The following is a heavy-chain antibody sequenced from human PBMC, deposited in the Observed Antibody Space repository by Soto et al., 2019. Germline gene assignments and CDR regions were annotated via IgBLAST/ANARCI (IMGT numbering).Heavy chain of an antibody. V-gene: IGHV1-3*01. J-gene: IGHJ4*02. D-gene: IGHD3-22*01. CDR1: GYTFTSYA. CDR3: ARGYYYDSSGYYVPFDY. CDR2: INAGNGNT. Sequence: ASVKVSCKASGYTFTSYAMHWVRQAPGQRLEWMGWINAGNGNTKYSQKFQGRVTITRDTSASTAYMELSSLRSEDTAVYYCARGYYYDSSGYYVPFDYWGQGTLVTVSS.